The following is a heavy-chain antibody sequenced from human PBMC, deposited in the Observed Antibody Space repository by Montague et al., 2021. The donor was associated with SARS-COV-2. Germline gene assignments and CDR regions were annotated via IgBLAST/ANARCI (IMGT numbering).Heavy chain of an antibody. D-gene: IGHD3-22*01. CDR3: ARGRQHFNMIVVVMTGGEYCFDY. CDR2: INDRGTS. J-gene: IGHJ4*02. CDR1: GGSFSDYY. V-gene: IGHV4-34*01. Sequence: SETLSLTCAVYGGSFSDYYWTWIRQPPGKGLEWIGEINDRGTSNYNPSLKSRVSISVDTSKNQFSLYLGSVTAADTAVYYCARGRQHFNMIVVVMTGGEYCFDYWGQGTLVTASS.